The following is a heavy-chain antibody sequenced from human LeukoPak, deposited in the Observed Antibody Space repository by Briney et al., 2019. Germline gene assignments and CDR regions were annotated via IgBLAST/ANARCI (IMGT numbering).Heavy chain of an antibody. J-gene: IGHJ6*03. V-gene: IGHV4-59*01. Sequence: SETLSLTCTVSGDSISTYYWSWIRQPPGKGLEWIGYIYYSVISDYNPSLRSRVTMSVDMSTNQISLKLSSVTAADTAVYYCARVGTMVRGVIPYYYYYYMDVWGKGTTVTISS. CDR2: IYYSVIS. CDR3: ARVGTMVRGVIPYYYYYYMDV. CDR1: GDSISTYY. D-gene: IGHD3-10*01.